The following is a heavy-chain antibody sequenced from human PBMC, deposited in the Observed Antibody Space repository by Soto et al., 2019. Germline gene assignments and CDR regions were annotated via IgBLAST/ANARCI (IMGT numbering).Heavy chain of an antibody. J-gene: IGHJ4*02. V-gene: IGHV3-23*01. D-gene: IGHD1-1*01. CDR2: IRGSDGTT. CDR1: GFTFSSYA. Sequence: EVQLLESGGGLVQPGGSLRLSFAASGFTFSSYAMSWVRQAPGKGLEWVSGIRGSDGTTYYADSVKGRFTISRDNSKNTLYLPMNSLRAEDTAVYYCAKGRLEFDYWGQGTLVTVSS. CDR3: AKGRLEFDY.